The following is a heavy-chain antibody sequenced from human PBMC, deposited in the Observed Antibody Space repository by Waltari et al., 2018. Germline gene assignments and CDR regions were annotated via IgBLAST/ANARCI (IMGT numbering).Heavy chain of an antibody. V-gene: IGHV4-34*01. D-gene: IGHD2-15*01. J-gene: IGHJ6*02. CDR1: GGSFSGYY. CDR3: ALLGYCSGGSCSRGGDYYYYGMDV. CDR2: ITHSGST. Sequence: QVQLQQWGAGLLKPSETLSLTCAVYGGSFSGYYWRWLRQPPGKGLEWIGEITHSGSTNYNPSLKSRVTISVDTSKNQFSLKLSSVTAADTAVYYCALLGYCSGGSCSRGGDYYYYGMDVWGQGTTVTVSS.